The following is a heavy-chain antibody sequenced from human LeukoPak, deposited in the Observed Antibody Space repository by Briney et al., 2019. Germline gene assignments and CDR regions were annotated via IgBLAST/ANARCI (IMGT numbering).Heavy chain of an antibody. CDR2: IRYDGSNK. CDR3: AKDRSGYYDSSGYSHFDY. V-gene: IGHV3-30*02. Sequence: PGGSLRLSCAASGFTFSSYGMHWVRQAPGKGLEWVAFIRYDGSNKYYADSVKGRFTISRDNSKNTLYLQMNSLRAEDTAVYYCAKDRSGYYDSSGYSHFDYWGQGTLVTVSS. CDR1: GFTFSSYG. D-gene: IGHD3-22*01. J-gene: IGHJ4*02.